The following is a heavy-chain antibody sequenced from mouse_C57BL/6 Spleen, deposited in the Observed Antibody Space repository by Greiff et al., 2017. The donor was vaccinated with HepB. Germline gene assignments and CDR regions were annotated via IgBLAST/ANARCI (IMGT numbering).Heavy chain of an antibody. Sequence: QVQLQQSGAELVRPGTSVKMSCKASGYTFTNYWIGWAKQRPGHGLEWIGDIYPGGGYTNYNEKFKGKATLTADKSSSTAYMQFSSLTSEDSAIYYCARGPLWGSSPYYFDYWGQGTTLTVSS. CDR2: IYPGGGYT. D-gene: IGHD1-1*01. J-gene: IGHJ2*01. CDR1: GYTFTNYW. V-gene: IGHV1-63*01. CDR3: ARGPLWGSSPYYFDY.